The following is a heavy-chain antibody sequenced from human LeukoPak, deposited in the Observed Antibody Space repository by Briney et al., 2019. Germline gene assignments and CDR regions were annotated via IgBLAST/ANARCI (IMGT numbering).Heavy chain of an antibody. CDR2: ISSSSSYI. V-gene: IGHV3-21*01. CDR3: ARCGARFLEWLSPV. D-gene: IGHD3-3*01. CDR1: GFTFSSYS. J-gene: IGHJ6*04. Sequence: PGGSLRLSCAASGFTFSSYSMNWVRQAPGKGLEWVSSISSSSSYIYYADSVKGRFTISRDNAKNSLYLQMNSLRAEDTAVYYCARCGARFLEWLSPVWGKGTTVTVSS.